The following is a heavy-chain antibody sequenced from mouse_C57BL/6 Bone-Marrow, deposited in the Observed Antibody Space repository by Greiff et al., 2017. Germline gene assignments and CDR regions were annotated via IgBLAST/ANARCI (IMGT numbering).Heavy chain of an antibody. CDR1: GYAFSSSW. Sequence: VQLQQSGPELVKPGASVKISCKASGYAFSSSWMNWVKQRPGKGLEWIGRIYPGDGDTNYNGKFKGKATLTADKSSSTAYMQLSSLTSEDSAVYFCARCVYYGYYFDYWGQGTTLTVSS. V-gene: IGHV1-82*01. CDR2: IYPGDGDT. CDR3: ARCVYYGYYFDY. D-gene: IGHD1-2*01. J-gene: IGHJ2*01.